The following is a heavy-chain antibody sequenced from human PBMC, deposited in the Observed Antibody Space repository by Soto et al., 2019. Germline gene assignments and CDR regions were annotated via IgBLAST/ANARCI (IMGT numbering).Heavy chain of an antibody. V-gene: IGHV3-72*01. CDR1: GFTFSDHY. D-gene: IGHD6-19*01. CDR3: ARVVLWAVAGHDY. J-gene: IGHJ4*02. Sequence: GGSLRLSCAASGFTFSDHYMDWVRQAPGKGLEWVGRTRNKANSYTTEYAASVKGRFTISRDDSKNSLYLQMNSLKTEDTAVYYCARVVLWAVAGHDYWGQGT. CDR2: TRNKANSYTT.